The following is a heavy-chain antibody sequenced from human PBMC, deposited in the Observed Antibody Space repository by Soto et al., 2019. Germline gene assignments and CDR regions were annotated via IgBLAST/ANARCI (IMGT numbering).Heavy chain of an antibody. J-gene: IGHJ3*02. CDR3: ARDRHQWLVLIDAFDI. CDR2: ISAYNGNT. Sequence: ASVKVSCKASGYTFTIYGISWVRQAPGQGLEWMGWISAYNGNTNYAQKLQGRVTMTTDTSTSTAYMELRSLRSDDTAVYYCARDRHQWLVLIDAFDIWGQGTMVTVSS. V-gene: IGHV1-18*01. D-gene: IGHD6-19*01. CDR1: GYTFTIYG.